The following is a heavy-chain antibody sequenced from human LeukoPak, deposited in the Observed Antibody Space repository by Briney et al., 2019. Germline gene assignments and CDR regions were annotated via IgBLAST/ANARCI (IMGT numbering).Heavy chain of an antibody. J-gene: IGHJ1*01. D-gene: IGHD3-22*01. CDR2: INPSGGST. Sequence: ASVKVSCKASGYTFTSYYMHWVRQAPRQGLEWMGIINPSGGSTSYARKFQGRVTMTRDTSTSTVYMELSSLRSEDTAVYYCARGYYDSSDYEYFQHWGQGTLVTVSS. CDR3: ARGYYDSSDYEYFQH. V-gene: IGHV1-46*01. CDR1: GYTFTSYY.